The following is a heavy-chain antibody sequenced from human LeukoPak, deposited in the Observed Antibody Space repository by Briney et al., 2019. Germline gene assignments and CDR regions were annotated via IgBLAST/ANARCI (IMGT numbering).Heavy chain of an antibody. CDR2: IRSGATTI. J-gene: IGHJ4*02. CDR1: GFSFSDYY. D-gene: IGHD1-1*01. CDR3: ATINFRPY. Sequence: TPGGSLRLSCEASGFSFSDYYMSWIRQPPGKGLEWIAYIRSGATTIYYADSVKGRFTISRDDAKNSLFLQMNSLRAEDTAIYYCATINFRPYWGQGTLVTVSS. V-gene: IGHV3-11*01.